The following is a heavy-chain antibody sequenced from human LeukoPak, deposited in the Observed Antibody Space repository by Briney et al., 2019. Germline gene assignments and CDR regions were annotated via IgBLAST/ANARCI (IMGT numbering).Heavy chain of an antibody. CDR1: GFTFSSYE. CDR3: AREFFTWHEDY. Sequence: PGGSLRLSCAASGFTFSSYEMNWVRQAPGKGLEWVSYISSSGSTIYYADSVKGRFTISRDNAKNSLYLQMNSLRAEDTAVYYCAREFFTWHEDYWGQGTLVTVSS. CDR2: ISSSGSTI. J-gene: IGHJ4*02. V-gene: IGHV3-48*03. D-gene: IGHD3-3*01.